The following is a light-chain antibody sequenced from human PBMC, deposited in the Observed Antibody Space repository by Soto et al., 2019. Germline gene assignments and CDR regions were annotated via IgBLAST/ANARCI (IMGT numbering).Light chain of an antibody. CDR1: SSDVGNSNY. CDR3: SSYTSSTTLVI. J-gene: IGLJ2*01. CDR2: DVS. V-gene: IGLV2-14*03. Sequence: QSALTQPASVSGSPGQSITISRTGTSSDVGNSNYVSWYQHHPGKAPKLMIYDVSNRPSGVSNRFSGSKSGNTASLTISGLQAEDEADYYCSSYTSSTTLVIFGGGTKLTVL.